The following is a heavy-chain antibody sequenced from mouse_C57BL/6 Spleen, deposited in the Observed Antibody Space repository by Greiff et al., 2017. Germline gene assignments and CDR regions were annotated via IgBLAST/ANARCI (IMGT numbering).Heavy chain of an antibody. V-gene: IGHV5-17*01. Sequence: EVNVVESGGGLVKPGGSLKLSCAASGFTFSDYGMHWVRQAPEKGLEWVAYISSGSSTIYYADTVKGRFTISRDNAKNTLFLQMTSLRSEDTAMYYCATLYYGNYSYWGQGTTLTVSS. CDR3: ATLYYGNYSY. J-gene: IGHJ2*01. CDR2: ISSGSSTI. D-gene: IGHD2-1*01. CDR1: GFTFSDYG.